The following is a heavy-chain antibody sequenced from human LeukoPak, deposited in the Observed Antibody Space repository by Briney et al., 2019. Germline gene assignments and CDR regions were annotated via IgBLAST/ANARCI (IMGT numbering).Heavy chain of an antibody. CDR1: GGTFSTYV. CDR2: IIPIFGTA. D-gene: IGHD3-22*01. Sequence: SVKVSCKASGGTFSTYVISWVRQAPGQGLEWMGGIIPIFGTANYAQKFQGRVTITADESTSTAYMELSSLRSEDTAVYYCARTRSIQTYYYDSSGYSFDYWGQGTLVTVSS. CDR3: ARTRSIQTYYYDSSGYSFDY. V-gene: IGHV1-69*13. J-gene: IGHJ4*02.